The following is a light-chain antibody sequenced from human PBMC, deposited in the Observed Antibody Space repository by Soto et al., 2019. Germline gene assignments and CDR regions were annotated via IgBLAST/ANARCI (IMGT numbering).Light chain of an antibody. J-gene: IGLJ7*01. CDR2: GNS. Sequence: QSVLTQPPSVSGAPGQRVTISCTGSSSNIGAGYDVPWYQQLPGTAPKLLIYGNSNRPSGVPYRFSGSKSGTSASLAITGLQAEDEADYYCQSYDSSLSRAVFGGGTQLTVL. CDR3: QSYDSSLSRAV. CDR1: SSNIGAGYD. V-gene: IGLV1-40*01.